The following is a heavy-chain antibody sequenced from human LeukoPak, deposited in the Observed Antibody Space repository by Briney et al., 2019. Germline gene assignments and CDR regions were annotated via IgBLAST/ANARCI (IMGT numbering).Heavy chain of an antibody. V-gene: IGHV4-34*01. J-gene: IGHJ4*02. CDR1: GGSFSGYY. CDR3: ARVGLLWFGELWY. Sequence: SETLSLTCAVYGGSFSGYYWSWIRQPPGKGLEWIGEINHSGSTNYNPSLKSQVTISVDTSKNQFSLRLSSVTAADTAVYYCARVGLLWFGELWYWGQGTLVTVSS. D-gene: IGHD3-10*01. CDR2: INHSGST.